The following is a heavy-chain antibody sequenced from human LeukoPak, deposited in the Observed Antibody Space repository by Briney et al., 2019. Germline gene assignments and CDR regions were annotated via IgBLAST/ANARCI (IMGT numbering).Heavy chain of an antibody. CDR3: ARGMEPPYGMDV. CDR2: INPNSGGT. J-gene: IGHJ6*02. V-gene: IGHV1-2*02. CDR1: GYTFTGYY. D-gene: IGHD1-26*01. Sequence: GASVKVSCKASGYTFTGYYMHWVRQAPGQGLEWMGWINPNSGGTNYAQKLQGRVTMTRDTSISTAYMELSRLRSDDTAVYYCARGMEPPYGMDVWGQGTTVTVSS.